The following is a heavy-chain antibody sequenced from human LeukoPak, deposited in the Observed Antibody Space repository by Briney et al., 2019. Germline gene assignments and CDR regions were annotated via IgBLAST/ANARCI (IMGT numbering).Heavy chain of an antibody. V-gene: IGHV1-69*01. D-gene: IGHD5-12*01. J-gene: IGHJ4*02. CDR3: ARVSRYSGYDLGNYYFDY. CDR2: IIPIFGTA. CDR1: GGTFSSYA. Sequence: SVKVSCKASGGTFSSYAISWVRHAPGQGLEWMGGIIPIFGTANYAQKFQGRVTITADESTSTAYMELSSLRSEDTAVYYCARVSRYSGYDLGNYYFDYWGQGTLVTVSS.